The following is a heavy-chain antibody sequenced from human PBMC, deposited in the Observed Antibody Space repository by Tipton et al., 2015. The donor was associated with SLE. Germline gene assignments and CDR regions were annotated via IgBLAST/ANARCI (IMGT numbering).Heavy chain of an antibody. V-gene: IGHV4-4*08. CDR3: ARVGYSSGSYYFDY. D-gene: IGHD6-19*01. CDR1: GGSINSYY. CDR2: IYTSGNT. J-gene: IGHJ4*02. Sequence: TLSLTCTVSGGSINSYYWSWIRQPPGKGLEWIGNIYTSGNTNYNPSPKSRVTISVDTSKNQFSLKLSSVTAADTAVYYCARVGYSSGSYYFDYWGQGTLVTVSS.